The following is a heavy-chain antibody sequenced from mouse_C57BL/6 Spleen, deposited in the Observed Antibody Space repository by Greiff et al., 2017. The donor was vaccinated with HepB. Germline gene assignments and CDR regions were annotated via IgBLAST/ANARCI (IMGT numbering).Heavy chain of an antibody. J-gene: IGHJ2*01. Sequence: QVQLQQSGAELVRPGSSVKLSCKASGYTFTGYCMHWVKQRPIQGLEWIGNIDPADSDTHYNQKFKDKATMTVDKSSSTAYMQLSSLTSEDSAVYYCETSDYYSSYYFDYWGQGTTLTVSS. D-gene: IGHD1-1*01. V-gene: IGHV1-52*01. CDR3: ETSDYYSSYYFDY. CDR2: IDPADSDT. CDR1: GYTFTGYC.